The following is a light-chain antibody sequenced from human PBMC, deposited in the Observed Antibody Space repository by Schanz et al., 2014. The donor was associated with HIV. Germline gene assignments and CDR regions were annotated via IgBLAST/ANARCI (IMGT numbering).Light chain of an antibody. CDR2: EVS. V-gene: IGLV2-14*03. Sequence: QSALTQPASVSGSPGQSITISCTGTSSDVGGYKYVSWYQQHPGKAPKLMIFEVSSRPSGVSNRFSGSKSGNTASLTISGLQAEDEADYYCSSYTSSSTVVFGGGTKLTVL. J-gene: IGLJ2*01. CDR1: SSDVGGYKY. CDR3: SSYTSSSTVV.